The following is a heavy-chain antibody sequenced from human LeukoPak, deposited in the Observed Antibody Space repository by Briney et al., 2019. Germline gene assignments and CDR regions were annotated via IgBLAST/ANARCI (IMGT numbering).Heavy chain of an antibody. CDR3: ARLGALSYYYGMDV. CDR1: GYSFTSYW. J-gene: IGHJ6*04. D-gene: IGHD4/OR15-4a*01. CDR2: IDPSDSYT. Sequence: GESLKISCKGSGYSFTSYWISWVRQMPGKGPEWTGRIDPSDSYTNYSPSFQGHVTISADKSISTAYLQWSSLKASDTAMYYCARLGALSYYYGMDVWGKGTTVTVSS. V-gene: IGHV5-10-1*01.